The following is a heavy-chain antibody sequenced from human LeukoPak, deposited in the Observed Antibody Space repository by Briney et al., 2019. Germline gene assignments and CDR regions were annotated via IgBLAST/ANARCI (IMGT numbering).Heavy chain of an antibody. CDR2: ISSSGSTI. CDR3: ARFKGYHDISFDY. J-gene: IGHJ4*02. CDR1: GFTFSDYY. Sequence: GGSLRLSCAASGFTFSDYYMSWIRQAPGKGLEWVSYISSSGSTIYYADSVKGRFTISGDNAKNSLYLQMNSLRAEDTAVYYCARFKGYHDISFDYWGQGTLVTVSS. D-gene: IGHD3-9*01. V-gene: IGHV3-11*04.